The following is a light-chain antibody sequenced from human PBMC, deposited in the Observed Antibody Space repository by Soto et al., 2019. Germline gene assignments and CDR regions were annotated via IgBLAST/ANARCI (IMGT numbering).Light chain of an antibody. J-gene: IGLJ2*01. Sequence: QSVLTQPASVSGSPGQSITISCTGTSSDVGSYNLVSWYQQHPGKAPKLMIYEGNKRPSGVSNRFSGSKSGNTASLTISGLQAEDEADYYCCSYAGSHVVFGGGTKLTVL. CDR1: SSDVGSYNL. CDR2: EGN. V-gene: IGLV2-23*01. CDR3: CSYAGSHVV.